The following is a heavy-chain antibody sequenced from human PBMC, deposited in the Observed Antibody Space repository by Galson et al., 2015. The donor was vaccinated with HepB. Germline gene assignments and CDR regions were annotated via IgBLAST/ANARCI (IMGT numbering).Heavy chain of an antibody. CDR1: GFTVISNY. D-gene: IGHD3-10*01. CDR3: ARGGWFGNAFDV. CDR2: IYFGGTT. J-gene: IGHJ3*01. V-gene: IGHV3-66*01. Sequence: SLRLSCAASGFTVISNYVTWVRQAPGKGLEWVSVIYFGGTTYYADSVKGRFIISRDHSKNTMYLQMSSLRAEDTAVYYCARGGWFGNAFDVWGQGTLVTVSS.